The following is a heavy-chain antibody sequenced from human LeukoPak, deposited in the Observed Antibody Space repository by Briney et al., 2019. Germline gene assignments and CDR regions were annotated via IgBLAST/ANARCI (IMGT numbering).Heavy chain of an antibody. CDR3: ARASFGGECYYVMDV. D-gene: IGHD2-21*01. CDR2: ISGSGGRT. V-gene: IGHV3-23*01. CDR1: GFTFTSYA. J-gene: IGHJ6*02. Sequence: PGGSLRLSCAASGFTFTSYAMSWVRQAPGKGLEWVSGISGSGGRTFYADSVKGRFTISRDSSKNTLYLEMSSLRAEDTAIYFCARASFGGECYYVMDVWGQGTTVTVSS.